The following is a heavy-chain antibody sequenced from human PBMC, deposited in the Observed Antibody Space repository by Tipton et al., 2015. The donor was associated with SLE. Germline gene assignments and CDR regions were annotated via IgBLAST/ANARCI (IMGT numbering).Heavy chain of an antibody. CDR2: IYYSGST. J-gene: IGHJ3*02. Sequence: TLSLTCTVSGGSISSINNYWGWIRQPPGKGLEWIGSIYYSGSTYYNPSLKSRVTVSADTSKNQFSLKLSSVTAADTAMYYCARVGLGSGDGFDIWGQGTMVTVSS. CDR3: ARVGLGSGDGFDI. V-gene: IGHV4-39*07. D-gene: IGHD7-27*01. CDR1: GGSISSINNY.